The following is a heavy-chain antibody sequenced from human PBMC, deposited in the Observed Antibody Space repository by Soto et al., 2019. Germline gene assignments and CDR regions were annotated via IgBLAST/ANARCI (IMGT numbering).Heavy chain of an antibody. CDR1: GFTFSSYS. J-gene: IGHJ4*02. CDR2: ITSSSGYI. Sequence: EVPLVESGGGLVKPGGSLRLSCAASGFTFSSYSMNWVRQAPGKGLEWVSYITSSSGYICYADSVKGRFTISRDNAKNSLYLQMNSLRAEDTAVYYCARSTVTTAGIDYWGQGTLVTVSS. D-gene: IGHD4-17*01. V-gene: IGHV3-21*01. CDR3: ARSTVTTAGIDY.